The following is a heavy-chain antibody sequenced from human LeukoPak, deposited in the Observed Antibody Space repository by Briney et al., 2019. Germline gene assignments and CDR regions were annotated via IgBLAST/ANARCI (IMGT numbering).Heavy chain of an antibody. D-gene: IGHD2-2*01. J-gene: IGHJ2*01. CDR2: IYTSGST. Sequence: SETLSLTCTVSGGSISSGSYYWSWIRQPAGKGLEWIGRIYTSGSTNYNPSLKSRVTISVDTSKNQFSLKLSSVTAADTAVYYCARGPDIVVVPAASGYFDLWGRGTLVTVSS. CDR1: GGSISSGSYY. CDR3: ARGPDIVVVPAASGYFDL. V-gene: IGHV4-61*02.